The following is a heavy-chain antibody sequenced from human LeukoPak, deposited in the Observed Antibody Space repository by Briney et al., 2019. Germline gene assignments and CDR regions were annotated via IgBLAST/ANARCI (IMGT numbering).Heavy chain of an antibody. J-gene: IGHJ5*02. V-gene: IGHV4-34*01. CDR2: INHSGST. CDR3: ARVYKSSWYLNWFDP. D-gene: IGHD6-13*01. CDR1: GGSFSGYY. Sequence: SETLSLTCAVYGGSFSGYYWSWIRQPPGKGLEWIGEINHSGSTNYNPSLKSRVTISVDTSKNQFSLKLSSVTAADTAVYYCARVYKSSWYLNWFDPWGQGTLVTVSS.